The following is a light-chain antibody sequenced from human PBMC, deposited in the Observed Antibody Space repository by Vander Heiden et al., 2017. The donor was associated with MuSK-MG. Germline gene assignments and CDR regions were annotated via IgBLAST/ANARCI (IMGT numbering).Light chain of an antibody. CDR1: QSISSY. V-gene: IGKV3-20*01. J-gene: IGKJ1*01. CDR2: GAS. Sequence: EIVLTQSPGTLSSSPGERATLSCRASQSISSYLAWYQQKPGQAPRLLIYGASSRATGIPDRFSGSGSGTDFTLTISRLEPEDFGVYYCQQYGSSPWTFGQGTKVEIK. CDR3: QQYGSSPWT.